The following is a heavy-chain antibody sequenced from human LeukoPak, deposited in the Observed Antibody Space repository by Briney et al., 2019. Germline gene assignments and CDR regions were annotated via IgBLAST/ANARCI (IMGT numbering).Heavy chain of an antibody. J-gene: IGHJ4*02. CDR1: GFTFDDYG. CDR2: INWNGGST. Sequence: GGSLRLSCAASGFTFDDYGMSWVRQAPGKGLEWVSGINWNGGSTGYADSVKGRFTISRDDAKNSLYLQMNSLRAADTALYYCARDRVVGATTGGFDYWGQGTLVTVSS. D-gene: IGHD1-26*01. V-gene: IGHV3-20*04. CDR3: ARDRVVGATTGGFDY.